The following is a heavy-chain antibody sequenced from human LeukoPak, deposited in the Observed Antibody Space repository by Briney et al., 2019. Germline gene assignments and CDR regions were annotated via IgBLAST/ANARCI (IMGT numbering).Heavy chain of an antibody. CDR1: GVTFSSYA. V-gene: IGHV3-7*04. CDR2: IKQDGSEQ. J-gene: IGHJ4*02. D-gene: IGHD3-3*01. Sequence: GGSLRLSCAASGVTFSSYAMSWVRQAPGKGLEWVANIKQDGSEQYYVDSVKGRFTVSRDNAKNSLHLQMNSLRVEDTAVYYCAGGSGWTTNYWGQGTLVTVSS. CDR3: AGGSGWTTNY.